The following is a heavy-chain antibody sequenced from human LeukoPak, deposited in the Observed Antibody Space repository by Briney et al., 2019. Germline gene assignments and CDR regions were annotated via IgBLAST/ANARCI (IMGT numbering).Heavy chain of an antibody. CDR1: GFTFSSYA. J-gene: IGHJ4*02. V-gene: IGHV3-23*01. Sequence: GGSLRLSCAASGFTFSSYAMSWVRQAPGKGLEWVSVISGSGGRTYYADSVKGRFTISRDNSKNTLYLQMDSLRAEDTAVYYCAKTYYYDSSGSHYFDYWGQGTLVTVSS. CDR2: ISGSGGRT. D-gene: IGHD3-22*01. CDR3: AKTYYYDSSGSHYFDY.